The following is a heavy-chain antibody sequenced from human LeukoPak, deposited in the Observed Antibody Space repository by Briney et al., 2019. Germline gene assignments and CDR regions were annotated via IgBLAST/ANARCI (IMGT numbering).Heavy chain of an antibody. J-gene: IGHJ1*01. V-gene: IGHV3-21*01. CDR1: GFTFSSYW. CDR3: AREGPWFGELYRYFQH. D-gene: IGHD3-10*01. CDR2: ISSSSSYI. Sequence: GGSLRLSCAASGFTFSSYWMSWVRQAPGKGLEWVSSISSSSSYIYYADSVKGRFTISRDNAKNSLYLQMNSLRAEDTAVYYCAREGPWFGELYRYFQHWGQGTLVTVSS.